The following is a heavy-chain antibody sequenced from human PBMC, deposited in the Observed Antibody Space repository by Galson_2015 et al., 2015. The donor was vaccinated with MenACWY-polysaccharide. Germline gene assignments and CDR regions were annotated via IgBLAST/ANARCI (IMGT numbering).Heavy chain of an antibody. Sequence: SVKVSCKASGYSFTTFGISWVRQAPGQGLEWMGWISAYNGNPHYAQDLQGRVTMTRDTSTDTVYMELSSLRSEDTAVYYCAREVDTAMATGISYYYGMDVWGQGTTVTVSS. CDR3: AREVDTAMATGISYYYGMDV. CDR2: ISAYNGNP. V-gene: IGHV1-18*01. D-gene: IGHD5-18*01. J-gene: IGHJ6*02. CDR1: GYSFTTFG.